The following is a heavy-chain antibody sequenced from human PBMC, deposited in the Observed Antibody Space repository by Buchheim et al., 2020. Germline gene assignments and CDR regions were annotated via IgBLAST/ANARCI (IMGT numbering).Heavy chain of an antibody. V-gene: IGHV3-7*01. CDR3: ARDRVAARPNYGMDV. CDR2: IKLDGSEK. Sequence: EVQLVESGGGLVQPGGSLTLSCGVSGFPLRSYWMSWVRQAPGKGPEWVASIKLDGSEKYYVDSVKGRFSISRDNANNSLSLEMNSLRAEDTAVYYCARDRVAARPNYGMDVWGQGTT. J-gene: IGHJ6*02. D-gene: IGHD6-6*01. CDR1: GFPLRSYW.